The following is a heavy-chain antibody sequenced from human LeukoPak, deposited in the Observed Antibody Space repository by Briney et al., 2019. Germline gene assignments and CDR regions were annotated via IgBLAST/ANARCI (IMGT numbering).Heavy chain of an antibody. CDR3: ARPTTTGDDY. CDR2: INHSGST. J-gene: IGHJ4*02. CDR1: GGSFSGYY. Sequence: SETLSLTCAVYGGSFSGYYWSWIRQPPGKGLEWIGEINHSGSTNYNPSLKSRVTISVGTSKNQFSLKLSSVTAADTAVYYCARPTTTGDDYWGQGTLVTVSS. V-gene: IGHV4-34*01. D-gene: IGHD1-7*01.